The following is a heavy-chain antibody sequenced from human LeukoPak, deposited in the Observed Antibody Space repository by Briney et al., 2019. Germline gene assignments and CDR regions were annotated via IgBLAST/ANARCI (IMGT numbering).Heavy chain of an antibody. CDR1: GFTFSSYG. Sequence: PGGSLRLSCAASGFTFSSYGMHWVRQAPGKGLEWVAVISYDGSNKYYADSVKGRFTISRDNSKNTLYLQMNSLRAEDTAVYYCAREEGLANQGFFDPWGQGTLVTVSS. V-gene: IGHV3-30*03. CDR3: AREEGLANQGFFDP. CDR2: ISYDGSNK. J-gene: IGHJ5*02. D-gene: IGHD1-14*01.